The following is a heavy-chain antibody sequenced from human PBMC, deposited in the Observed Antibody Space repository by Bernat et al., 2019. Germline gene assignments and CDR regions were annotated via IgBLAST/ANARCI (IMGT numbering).Heavy chain of an antibody. CDR2: ISSSSSYI. Sequence: QVQLVESGGGLVKPGGSLRLSCAASGFTFSDYYMSWIRQAPGKGLEWVSYISSSSSYIYYADSVKGRFTISRDNAKNSLYLQMNSLRAEDTAVYYCARDLGSTTMIVVVTYFDLWGRGTLVTVSS. CDR3: ARDLGSTTMIVVVTYFDL. CDR1: GFTFSDYY. V-gene: IGHV3-11*06. J-gene: IGHJ2*01. D-gene: IGHD3-22*01.